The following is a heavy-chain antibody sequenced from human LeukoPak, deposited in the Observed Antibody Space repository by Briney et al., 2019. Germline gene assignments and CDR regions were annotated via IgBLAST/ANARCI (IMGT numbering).Heavy chain of an antibody. CDR2: INHSGST. D-gene: IGHD3-10*01. CDR3: ARSYYKVWYFDL. CDR1: GGSLSGYY. Sequence: SETLSLTCAVYGGSLSGYYWSWIRQPPGKGLEWIGEINHSGSTNYNPSLKSRVTISVDTSKNQFSLKLSSVTAADTAVYYCARSYYKVWYFDLWGRGTLVTVSS. J-gene: IGHJ2*01. V-gene: IGHV4-34*01.